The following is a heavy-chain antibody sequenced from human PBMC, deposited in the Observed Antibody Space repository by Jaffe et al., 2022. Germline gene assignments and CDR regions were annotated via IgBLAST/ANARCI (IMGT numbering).Heavy chain of an antibody. D-gene: IGHD2-2*02. V-gene: IGHV3-23*01. J-gene: IGHJ4*02. Sequence: EVQLLESGGGMVQPGGSLRLSCAASGFTFSSYVMSWVRQAPGKGLEWVSGISGGGGSTYYADSVKGRFTISRDNSKNTLYLQMNSLRAEDTAVYYCAKVPRAVYCSSTSCYTYFDYWGQGTLVTVSS. CDR1: GFTFSSYV. CDR2: ISGGGGST. CDR3: AKVPRAVYCSSTSCYTYFDY.